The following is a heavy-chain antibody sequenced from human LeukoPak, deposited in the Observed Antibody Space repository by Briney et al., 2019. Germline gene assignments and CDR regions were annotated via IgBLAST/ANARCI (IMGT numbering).Heavy chain of an antibody. CDR1: GYTFTAYY. J-gene: IGHJ4*02. CDR3: ARTVGYSSGWYYFDY. V-gene: IGHV1-2*02. Sequence: GASVNVSCKASGYTFTAYYMHWVRQAPGQGLEWMGWINPNSGGTNYAQKFQGRVTMTRDTSISTAYMELSRLRSDDTAVYYCARTVGYSSGWYYFDYWGQGTLVTVSS. CDR2: INPNSGGT. D-gene: IGHD6-19*01.